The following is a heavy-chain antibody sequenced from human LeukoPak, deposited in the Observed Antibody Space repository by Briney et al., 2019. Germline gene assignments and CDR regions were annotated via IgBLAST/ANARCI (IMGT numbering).Heavy chain of an antibody. CDR1: GGSISSYY. CDR2: IYTSGST. D-gene: IGHD2-21*02. V-gene: IGHV4-4*07. CDR3: ARGRVSTTRKLVLVTYRLYYYYYGMDV. J-gene: IGHJ6*02. Sequence: PSETLSLTCTVSGGSISSYYWSWIRQPAGKGLEWIGRIYTSGSTNYNPSLKSRVTMSVDTSKNQFSLKLSSVTAEDTAVYYCARGRVSTTRKLVLVTYRLYYYYYGMDVWGQGTTVTVSS.